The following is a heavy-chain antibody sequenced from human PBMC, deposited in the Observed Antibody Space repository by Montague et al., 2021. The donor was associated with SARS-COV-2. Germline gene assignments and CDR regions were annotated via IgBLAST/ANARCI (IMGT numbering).Heavy chain of an antibody. Sequence: LSCAASEFAFSSYAMSWVRQAPGKGLEWVSAIYSGGSSTFYADSVKGRFTISRDNSKNTLYLQMNSLRAEDTAVYYCAKSAWGVTDAFDIWGQGTMVTVSS. CDR2: IYSGGSST. D-gene: IGHD1-26*01. CDR3: AKSAWGVTDAFDI. J-gene: IGHJ3*02. V-gene: IGHV3-23*03. CDR1: EFAFSSYA.